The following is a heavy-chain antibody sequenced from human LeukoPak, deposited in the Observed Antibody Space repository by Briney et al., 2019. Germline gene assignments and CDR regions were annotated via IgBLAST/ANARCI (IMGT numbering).Heavy chain of an antibody. CDR3: AAPSIAVAGIQLYY. CDR1: GYTFTSYA. CDR2: INAGNGNT. J-gene: IGHJ4*02. Sequence: GASVKVSCKASGYTFTSYAMHWVRQAPGQRLEWMGWINAGNGNTKYSQKFQGRVTMTRNTSISTAYMELSSLRSEDTAVYYCAAPSIAVAGIQLYYWGQGTLVTVSS. D-gene: IGHD6-19*01. V-gene: IGHV1-3*01.